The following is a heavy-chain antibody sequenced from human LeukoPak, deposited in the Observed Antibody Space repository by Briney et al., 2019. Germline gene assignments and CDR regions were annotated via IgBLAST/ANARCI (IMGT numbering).Heavy chain of an antibody. CDR1: GGSISSYY. J-gene: IGHJ3*01. CDR2: IYTSGST. D-gene: IGHD3-3*01. CDR3: ARDPPVDFWSGYGAFDV. V-gene: IGHV4-4*07. Sequence: SETLSLTCTVSGGSISSYYWSWIRQPAGKGLEWIGRIYTSGSTNYNPSLKSRVTMSVDTSKNQFSLKLSSVTAADTAVYYCARDPPVDFWSGYGAFDVWGQGTMVTVSS.